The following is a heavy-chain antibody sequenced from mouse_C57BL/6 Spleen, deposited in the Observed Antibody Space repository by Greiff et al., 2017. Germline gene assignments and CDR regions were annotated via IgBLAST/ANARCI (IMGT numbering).Heavy chain of an antibody. Sequence: QVQLKQSGAELVKPGASVKLSCKASGYTFTSYWMHWVKQRPGQGLEWIGMIHPNSGSTNYNEKFKSKATLTVDKSSSTAYMQLSSLTSEDSAVYYCARLPYYYAMDYWGQGTSVTVSS. CDR3: ARLPYYYAMDY. V-gene: IGHV1-64*01. D-gene: IGHD2-4*01. CDR1: GYTFTSYW. CDR2: IHPNSGST. J-gene: IGHJ4*01.